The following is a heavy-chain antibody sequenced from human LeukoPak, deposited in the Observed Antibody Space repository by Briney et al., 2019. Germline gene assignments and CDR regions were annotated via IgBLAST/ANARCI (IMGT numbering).Heavy chain of an antibody. CDR3: ARDTGVRYCDWLPLDY. J-gene: IGHJ4*02. CDR2: ISSSSSYI. Sequence: GGSLRLSCAPSGFTFSSYSMNWVRQAPGKGMEWDSSISSSSSYIYHADSVKGRFTISRDNAKNSLYLQMNSLRAEDTAVYYCARDTGVRYCDWLPLDYWGQGTLVTVSS. V-gene: IGHV3-21*01. D-gene: IGHD3-9*01. CDR1: GFTFSSYS.